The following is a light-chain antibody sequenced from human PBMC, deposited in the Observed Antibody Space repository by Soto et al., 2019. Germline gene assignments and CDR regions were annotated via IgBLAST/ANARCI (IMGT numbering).Light chain of an antibody. CDR1: QNVSHNS. CDR3: QQYETSPYA. J-gene: IGKJ2*01. V-gene: IGKV3-20*01. CDR2: GAS. Sequence: EIVLTQSPGTLSLSPGERATLSCRASQNVSHNSLAWYQQRPGQTPRLLIYGASSRPTDIPDRFSGSGSGTDSTLSISRLDPEDFVVYYCQQYETSPYAFGQGTKLEI.